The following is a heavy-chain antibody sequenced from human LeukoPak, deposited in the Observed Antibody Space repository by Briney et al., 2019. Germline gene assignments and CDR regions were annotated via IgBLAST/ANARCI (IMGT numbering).Heavy chain of an antibody. CDR3: ARGIRIPVTGRYFYYYMDV. V-gene: IGHV4-61*09. J-gene: IGHJ6*03. Sequence: SETLSLTCTVSGGSISNASYTWNWIRQPAGKGLEWIVQIYTSGSTNYRSSLTSRVTISRDTSKNRFSLKLSSVTAADTAVYYCARGIRIPVTGRYFYYYMDVWGNGTTVTVSS. D-gene: IGHD6-19*01. CDR1: GGSISNASYT. CDR2: IYTSGST.